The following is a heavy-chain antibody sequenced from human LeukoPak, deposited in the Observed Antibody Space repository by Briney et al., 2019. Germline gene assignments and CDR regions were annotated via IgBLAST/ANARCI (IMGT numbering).Heavy chain of an antibody. CDR3: ARDQGYYDTLIDAFDI. CDR1: GGSFSGYY. D-gene: IGHD3-22*01. Sequence: SETLSLTCAVYGGSFSGYYWSWIRQPPGKGLEWIGEINHSGSTNYNPSLKSRVTISVDTSKNQFSLKLSSVTAADTAVYYCARDQGYYDTLIDAFDIWGQGTMVTVSS. V-gene: IGHV4-34*01. J-gene: IGHJ3*02. CDR2: INHSGST.